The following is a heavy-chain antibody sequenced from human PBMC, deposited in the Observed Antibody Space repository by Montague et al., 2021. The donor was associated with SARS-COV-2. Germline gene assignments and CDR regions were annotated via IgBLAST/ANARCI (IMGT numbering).Heavy chain of an antibody. CDR1: GDSISRSHYF. V-gene: IGHV4-39*02. D-gene: IGHD1-1*01. CDR2: IYFTGKT. J-gene: IGHJ3*02. CDR3: ARWGLYNAFDI. Sequence: SETRSLTCSVSGDSISRSHYFWAWIRQPPGMGLEWIGSIYFTGKTYYHPSLRSRVTISIDTSKNHFSLRLSSVTAADSAVFYCARWGLYNAFDIWGLGTMITISS.